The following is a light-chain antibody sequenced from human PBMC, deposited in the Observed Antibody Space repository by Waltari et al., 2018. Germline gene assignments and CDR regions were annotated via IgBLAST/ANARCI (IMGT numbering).Light chain of an antibody. CDR3: QQYNYWPPAYT. V-gene: IGKV3-15*01. CDR2: DTS. CDR1: RNVGTS. Sequence: EVVLTQSPVTLSVSPGERATLSCRASRNVGTSLAWYQQKPGQAPRLLIYDTSPRATGLPARFSGSGSGTEFTLTISSLQSEDFGVYYCQQYNYWPPAYTFGQGTKLEIK. J-gene: IGKJ2*01.